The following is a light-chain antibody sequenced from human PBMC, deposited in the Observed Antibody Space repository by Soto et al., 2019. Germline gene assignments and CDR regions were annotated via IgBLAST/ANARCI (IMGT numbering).Light chain of an antibody. CDR1: QSVRSNY. Sequence: EIVLTQSPGTLSLSPGERATLSCRASQSVRSNYLAWYQQKPGQAPRLLINGASSRATGIPDRFSGSGSGTDFTLTINRLAPEDFAVYYCQQYGSPPYTFGQGTKLEIK. J-gene: IGKJ2*01. CDR3: QQYGSPPYT. V-gene: IGKV3-20*01. CDR2: GAS.